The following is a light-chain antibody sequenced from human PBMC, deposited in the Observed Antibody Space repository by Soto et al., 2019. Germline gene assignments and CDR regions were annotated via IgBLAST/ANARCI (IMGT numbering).Light chain of an antibody. CDR1: QDISNN. V-gene: IGKV1-33*01. CDR2: GVS. J-gene: IGKJ4*01. Sequence: DIQMAQSPSSLSAPVGDRVTITCQASQDISNNLNWYQQKPGKAPQLLIYGVSNLETGVPSRFSGSGSGTDFTFTISSLQPEDVATYSCLQYDALPITFGGGTKVEIK. CDR3: LQYDALPIT.